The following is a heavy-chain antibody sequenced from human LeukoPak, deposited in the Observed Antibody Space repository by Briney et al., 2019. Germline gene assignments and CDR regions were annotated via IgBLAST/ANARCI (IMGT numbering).Heavy chain of an antibody. V-gene: IGHV4-59*08. CDR2: IYYSGST. CDR3: ARQAAAGWFDP. CDR1: GGSISSYY. J-gene: IGHJ5*02. Sequence: SETLSLTCTVSGGSISSYYWSWIRQPPGKGLEWIGYIYYSGSTNYNPPLKSRVTISVDTSKNQFSLKLSSVTAADTAVYYCARQAAAGWFDPWGQGTLVTVSS. D-gene: IGHD6-13*01.